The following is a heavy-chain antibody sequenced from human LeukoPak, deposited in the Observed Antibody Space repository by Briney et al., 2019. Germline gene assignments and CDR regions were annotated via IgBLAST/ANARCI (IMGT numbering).Heavy chain of an antibody. J-gene: IGHJ4*02. CDR2: ISGSGDST. CDR1: GFTFSSYA. D-gene: IGHD2-15*01. Sequence: GGSLRLSCAASGFTFSSYAMSWVRQAPGKGLEWVSAISGSGDSTNYADSVKGRFTIARDNSKNTLYLQMNSLRAEDTAVYYCAKGMPATPLDYWGQGTLVTVSS. V-gene: IGHV3-23*01. CDR3: AKGMPATPLDY.